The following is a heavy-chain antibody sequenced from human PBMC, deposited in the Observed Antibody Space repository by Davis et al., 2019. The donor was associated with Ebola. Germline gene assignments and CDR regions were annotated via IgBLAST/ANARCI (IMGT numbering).Heavy chain of an antibody. CDR2: IRGSGGST. CDR3: AKVLGYSYGSGSYYL. Sequence: GESLKISCAASGFTFSSYAMSWVRQAPGKGLEWVSAIRGSGGSTYYADSMKGRCTLSRDNSKNTLYLQMNSLRAEDTAVYYCAKVLGYSYGSGSYYLWGQGTLVTVSS. D-gene: IGHD3-10*01. J-gene: IGHJ4*02. CDR1: GFTFSSYA. V-gene: IGHV3-23*01.